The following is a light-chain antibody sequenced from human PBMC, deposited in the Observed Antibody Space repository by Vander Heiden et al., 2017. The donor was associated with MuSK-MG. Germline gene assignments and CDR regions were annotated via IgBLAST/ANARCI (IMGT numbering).Light chain of an antibody. CDR1: SSDVGGYNY. J-gene: IGLJ1*01. V-gene: IGLV2-14*03. Sequence: PGQSITISCTGTSSDVGGYNYVSWYQQHPGKAPKLMIYDVSNRPSGVSNRFSGSKSGNTASLTISGLQAEDEADCYCSSYTSSSTYVFGTGTRVTVL. CDR2: DVS. CDR3: SSYTSSSTYV.